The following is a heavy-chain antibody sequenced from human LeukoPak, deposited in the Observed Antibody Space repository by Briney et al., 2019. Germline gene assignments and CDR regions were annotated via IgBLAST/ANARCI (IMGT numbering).Heavy chain of an antibody. V-gene: IGHV1-46*01. D-gene: IGHD1-1*01. Sequence: ASVKVSCKASGYTFTSYYMHWVRQAPGQGLEWMGIINPSGGSTSYAQKFQGRVTMTRDMSTSTVYMELSSLRSEDTAVYYCARYNFSFYDPLDIWGQVTMVTV. CDR2: INPSGGST. J-gene: IGHJ3*02. CDR1: GYTFTSYY. CDR3: ARYNFSFYDPLDI.